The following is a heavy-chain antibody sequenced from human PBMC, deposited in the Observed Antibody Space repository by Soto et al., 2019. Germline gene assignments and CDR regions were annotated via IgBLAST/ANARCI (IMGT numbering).Heavy chain of an antibody. D-gene: IGHD6-13*01. CDR3: AHYSSTCSFYC. J-gene: IGHJ4*02. Sequence: SGPTLVNPTYTLTLTYTFSGFSLSTSGMSVGWIRQPPGKALEWLALIYWDDDKRYSPSLKSRLTLTKDTSKNQVVLTMTNMDPVDTATYYCAHYSSTCSFYCWGQGTLVTVSS. CDR1: GFSLSTSGMS. V-gene: IGHV2-5*02. CDR2: IYWDDDK.